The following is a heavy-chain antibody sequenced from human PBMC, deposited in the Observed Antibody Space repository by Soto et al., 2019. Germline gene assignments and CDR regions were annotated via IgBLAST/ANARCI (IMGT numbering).Heavy chain of an antibody. CDR1: GGTFSSYA. CDR2: IIPIFGTA. V-gene: IGHV1-69*12. J-gene: IGHJ6*02. D-gene: IGHD5-18*01. CDR3: ARPSDVDTAMDAYYYYYSGMDV. Sequence: QVQLVQSGAEVKKPGSSVKVSCKASGGTFSSYAISWVRQAPGQGLEWMGGIIPIFGTANYAQKFQGRVTITADETTSTAYMALSSLRSEYTAVYYCARPSDVDTAMDAYYYYYSGMDVWGPGTTVTVSS.